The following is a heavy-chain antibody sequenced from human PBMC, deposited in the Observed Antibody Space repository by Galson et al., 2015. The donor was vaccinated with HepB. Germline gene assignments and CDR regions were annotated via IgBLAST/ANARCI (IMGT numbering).Heavy chain of an antibody. Sequence: SLRLYCAASGFTFSSYSMNWVRQAPGKGLEWVSSISSSSSYIYYADSVKGRFTISRDNAKNSLYLQMNSLRAEDTAVYYCARGGSRREGFDYWGQGTLVTVSS. V-gene: IGHV3-21*01. J-gene: IGHJ4*02. CDR3: ARGGSRREGFDY. CDR2: ISSSSSYI. CDR1: GFTFSSYS.